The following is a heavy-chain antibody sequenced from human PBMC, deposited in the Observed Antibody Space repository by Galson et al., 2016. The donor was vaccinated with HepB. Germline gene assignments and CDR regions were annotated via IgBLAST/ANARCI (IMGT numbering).Heavy chain of an antibody. Sequence: SLRLSCAASGFTFSSYAMVWVRQAPGKGLEWISAISGSGDETNYADSVKGRFTFSRDNSKNTLYLQMTSLRAEDTAVYYCASGIAVTTSNSFWYFDLWGRGTLVTVSS. CDR2: ISGSGDET. V-gene: IGHV3-23*01. J-gene: IGHJ2*01. CDR1: GFTFSSYA. D-gene: IGHD3-10*01. CDR3: ASGIAVTTSNSFWYFDL.